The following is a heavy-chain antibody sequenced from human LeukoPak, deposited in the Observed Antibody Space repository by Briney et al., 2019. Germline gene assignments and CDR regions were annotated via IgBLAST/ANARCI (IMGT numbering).Heavy chain of an antibody. J-gene: IGHJ5*02. CDR1: GGSFSGYY. CDR3: ARDEWLRRNWFDP. Sequence: SETLSLTCAVYGGSFSGYYWSWIRQPPGKGLEWIGEINHSGSTNYNPSLKSRVTISVDTSKNQFSLKLSSVTAADTAVYYCARDEWLRRNWFDPWGQGTLVTVPS. V-gene: IGHV4-34*01. CDR2: INHSGST. D-gene: IGHD5-12*01.